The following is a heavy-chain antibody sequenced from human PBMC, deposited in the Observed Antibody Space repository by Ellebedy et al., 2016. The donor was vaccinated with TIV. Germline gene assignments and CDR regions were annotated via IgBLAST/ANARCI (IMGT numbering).Heavy chain of an antibody. CDR3: ARSLPHAMDV. Sequence: SETLSLTXAVSGGSISSGGHYWSWIRQLPGKGLEWIGYIYYSGSTYYNPSLKSRVTISVDTSKNQFSLRLSSVTAADTAVYYCARSLPHAMDVWGQGTTVTVSS. CDR2: IYYSGST. V-gene: IGHV4-31*11. CDR1: GGSISSGGHY. J-gene: IGHJ6*02.